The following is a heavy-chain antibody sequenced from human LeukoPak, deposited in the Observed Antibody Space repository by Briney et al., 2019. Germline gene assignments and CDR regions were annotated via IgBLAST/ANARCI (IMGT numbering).Heavy chain of an antibody. CDR1: GGTFSSYA. J-gene: IGHJ4*02. Sequence: ASVKVSCKASGGTFSSYAISWVRQAPGQGLEWMGGIIPIFGTANYAQKFQGRVTITADESTSTAYRELSSLRSEDTAVYFWGGGFFDYFWNYGGQGPLVTVS. CDR2: IIPIFGTA. D-gene: IGHD3-16*01. V-gene: IGHV1-69*13. CDR3: GGGFFDYFWNY.